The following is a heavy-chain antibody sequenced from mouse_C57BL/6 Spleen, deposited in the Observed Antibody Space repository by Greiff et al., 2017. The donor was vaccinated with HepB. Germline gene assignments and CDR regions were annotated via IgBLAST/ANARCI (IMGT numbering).Heavy chain of an antibody. CDR1: GYTFTSYW. Sequence: QVQLKQPGAELVKPGASVKVSCKASGYTFTSYWMHWVKQRPGQGLEWIGRIHPSDSDTNYNQKFKGKATLTVDKSSSTAYMQLSSLTSEDSAVYYCAMGTTVVEGFAYWGQGTLVTVSA. CDR2: IHPSDSDT. V-gene: IGHV1-74*01. CDR3: AMGTTVVEGFAY. D-gene: IGHD1-1*01. J-gene: IGHJ3*01.